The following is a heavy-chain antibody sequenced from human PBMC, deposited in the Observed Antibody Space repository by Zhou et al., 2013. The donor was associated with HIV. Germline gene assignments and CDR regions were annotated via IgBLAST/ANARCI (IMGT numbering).Heavy chain of an antibody. CDR3: ARRFDGSYYEDAFDI. D-gene: IGHD3-10*01. CDR2: INPNSGVT. J-gene: IGHJ3*02. V-gene: IGHV1-2*04. Sequence: QVQLVQSGADVKKPGASVQVSCKASGYTFTGYYMHWVRQAPGQGLEWMGWINPNSGVTNYAQKFQGWVTMTRDTSISTAYMELSRLRSDDTAVYYCARRFDGSYYEDAFDIVGPRDKWSTVSS. CDR1: GYTFTGYY.